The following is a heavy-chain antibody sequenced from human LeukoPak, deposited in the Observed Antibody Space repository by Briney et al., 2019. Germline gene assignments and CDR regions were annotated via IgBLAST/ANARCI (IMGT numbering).Heavy chain of an antibody. V-gene: IGHV1-2*02. CDR3: ARDSRRDGYNRGFDY. D-gene: IGHD5-24*01. CDR1: GYTVTVYY. J-gene: IGHJ4*02. Sequence: ASVKVSCKAAGYTVTVYYMHWVRQAPGQGLEWMGWRNPNSGGTNYAQKFQGRVTMTRDTSISTAYMELSRLTSDDTAVYYCARDSRRDGYNRGFDYWGPGTLVTVSS. CDR2: RNPNSGGT.